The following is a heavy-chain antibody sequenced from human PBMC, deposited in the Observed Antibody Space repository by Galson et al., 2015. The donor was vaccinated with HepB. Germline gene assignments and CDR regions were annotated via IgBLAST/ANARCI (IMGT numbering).Heavy chain of an antibody. CDR1: GFTFSGYA. V-gene: IGHV3-23*01. CDR2: LSDSGGST. CDR3: AKYRGATVVTYYFDY. Sequence: CAASGFTFSGYAMSWVRQAPGKGLEWVSALSDSGGSTYYADSVKGRFTISRDNSKNTLYLQMNSLRAEDTAVYYCAKYRGATVVTYYFDYWGQGTLVTVSS. D-gene: IGHD4-23*01. J-gene: IGHJ4*02.